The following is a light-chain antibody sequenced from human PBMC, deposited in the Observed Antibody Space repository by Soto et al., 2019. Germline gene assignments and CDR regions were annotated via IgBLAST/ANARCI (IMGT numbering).Light chain of an antibody. CDR3: QQYNYYSRT. CDR2: KAA. Sequence: DIQMTQSPSTLSASLGDRVTITYRASQSISSWLSWYQQKPGKAPKLLIYKAASLESGVPSRFSGSGSGTEFTLTISSLQPDDFATYYCQQYNYYSRTFGQGTKVDI. CDR1: QSISSW. J-gene: IGKJ1*01. V-gene: IGKV1-5*03.